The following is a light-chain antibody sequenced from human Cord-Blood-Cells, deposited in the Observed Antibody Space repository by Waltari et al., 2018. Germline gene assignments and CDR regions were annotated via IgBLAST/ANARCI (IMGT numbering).Light chain of an antibody. Sequence: GTLSLSPWERATLSCRASQSVSSSYLAWYQQKPGQAPRLLIYGASSRATGIPDRFSGSGSGTDFTLTISRLEPEDFAVYYCQQYGSSPCTFGQGTKLEIK. J-gene: IGKJ2*02. CDR2: GAS. CDR1: QSVSSSY. V-gene: IGKV3-20*01. CDR3: QQYGSSPCT.